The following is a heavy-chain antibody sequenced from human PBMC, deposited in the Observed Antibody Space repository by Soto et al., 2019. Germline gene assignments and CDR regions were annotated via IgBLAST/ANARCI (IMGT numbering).Heavy chain of an antibody. CDR2: IKQDGSEK. CDR1: GFTFSSYW. V-gene: IGHV3-7*05. Sequence: EVQLVESGGGLVQPGGSLRLSCAASGFTFSSYWMSWVRQAPGKGLEWVANIKQDGSEKYYVDSVKGRFTISRDNAKNSLYLQMNSLRAEDTAVYYCASRDITMVRGVYYYYDMDVCGQGTTVTVSS. J-gene: IGHJ6*02. CDR3: ASRDITMVRGVYYYYDMDV. D-gene: IGHD3-10*01.